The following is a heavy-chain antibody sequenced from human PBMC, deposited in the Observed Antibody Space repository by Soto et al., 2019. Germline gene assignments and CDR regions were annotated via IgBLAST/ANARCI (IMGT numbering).Heavy chain of an antibody. V-gene: IGHV3-33*01. CDR1: GFTFSSYG. Sequence: QVQLVESGGGVVQPGRSLRLSCAASGFTFSSYGMHWVRQAPGKGLECVAVVWYDGSNKYYADAVKGRFTISRDNSKNTLYLQRNSLRAEDTAVYYCARDQPYPIEAAGTGGMDVWGQGTTVTVSS. CDR2: VWYDGSNK. CDR3: ARDQPYPIEAAGTGGMDV. D-gene: IGHD6-13*01. J-gene: IGHJ6*02.